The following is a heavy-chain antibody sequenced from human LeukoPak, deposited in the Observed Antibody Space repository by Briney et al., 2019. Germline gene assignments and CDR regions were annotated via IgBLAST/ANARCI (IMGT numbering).Heavy chain of an antibody. CDR1: GYTFTSYG. J-gene: IGHJ4*02. D-gene: IGHD6-19*01. V-gene: IGHV1-18*04. CDR3: ARDMSSSGWYTSVSNIYYFVY. Sequence: ASVKVSCKASGYTFTSYGISWVRQAPGQGLEWMGWISAYNGNTNYAQKLQGRVTMTTDTSTSTAYMELRSLRSDDTAVYYCARDMSSSGWYTSVSNIYYFVYWGQGTLVTVSS. CDR2: ISAYNGNT.